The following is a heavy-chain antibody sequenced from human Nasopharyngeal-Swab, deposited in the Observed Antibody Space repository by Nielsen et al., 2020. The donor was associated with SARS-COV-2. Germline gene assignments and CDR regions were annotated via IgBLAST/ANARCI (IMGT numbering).Heavy chain of an antibody. CDR3: ARDLGGGYCTTTNCPGS. J-gene: IGHJ1*01. CDR2: LGVGGGPT. V-gene: IGHV3-23*01. CDR1: GFSFSTHA. D-gene: IGHD2-2*01. Sequence: GESLKISCAASGFSFSTHAMTWIRQAPGKGLEWVSSLGVGGGPTYYADSAKGRFTITRDNAKNSLYLQMDSLRAEDTAVYYCARDLGGGYCTTTNCPGSWGQGTLVTVSS.